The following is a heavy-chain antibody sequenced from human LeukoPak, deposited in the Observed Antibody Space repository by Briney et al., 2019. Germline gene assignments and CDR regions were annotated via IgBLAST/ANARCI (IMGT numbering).Heavy chain of an antibody. CDR2: LTNSGGSGGVT. CDR1: GFTFSTYA. V-gene: IGHV3-23*01. CDR3: AKAMSTDHYDSRGFYRVDFDS. D-gene: IGHD3-22*01. Sequence: GGSLRLSCAASGFTFSTYAMSWVRQAPGKGLEWVSALTNSGGSGGVTYYAASVKGRFIISRDNSKSTLYLQLSRLRAEDTAVYYCAKAMSTDHYDSRGFYRVDFDSWGQGTLVTVSS. J-gene: IGHJ4*02.